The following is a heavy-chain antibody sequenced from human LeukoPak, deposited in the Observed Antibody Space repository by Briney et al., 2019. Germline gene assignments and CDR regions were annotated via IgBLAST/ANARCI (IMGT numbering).Heavy chain of an antibody. Sequence: ASVKVSCRASGYTFASYGISWVRQAPGQGLEWMGWISAYNGNTNYAQKLQGRVTMTTDTSTSTAYMELRSLISDDTAIYYCAITTYGSGVDWGQGTLVTVSS. V-gene: IGHV1-18*01. D-gene: IGHD3-10*01. CDR1: GYTFASYG. CDR2: ISAYNGNT. CDR3: AITTYGSGVD. J-gene: IGHJ4*02.